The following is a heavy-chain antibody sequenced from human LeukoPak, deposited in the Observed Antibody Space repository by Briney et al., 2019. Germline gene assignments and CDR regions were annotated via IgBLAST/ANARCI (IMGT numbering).Heavy chain of an antibody. CDR3: ARLPAASDYYYMDV. D-gene: IGHD2-2*01. J-gene: IGHJ6*03. V-gene: IGHV4-34*01. Sequence: SETLSLTCAVYGGSFSGYYWSWIRQPPGKGLEWIGEINHSGSTYYNPSLKSRVTISVDTSKNQFSLKLSSVTAADTAVYYCARLPAASDYYYMDVWGKGTTVTISS. CDR2: INHSGST. CDR1: GGSFSGYY.